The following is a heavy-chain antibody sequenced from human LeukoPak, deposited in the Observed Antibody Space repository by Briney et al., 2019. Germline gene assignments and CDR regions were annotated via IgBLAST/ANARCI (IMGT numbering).Heavy chain of an antibody. Sequence: GGSLRLSCAASGFTFSSYSMNWVRQAPGKGLEWVSSISSSSSYIYYADSVKGRFTISRDNAKNSLHLQMNSLRAEDTAVYYCAREPDSSGYYDAFDIWGQGTMVTVSS. V-gene: IGHV3-21*01. CDR1: GFTFSSYS. CDR3: AREPDSSGYYDAFDI. CDR2: ISSSSSYI. J-gene: IGHJ3*02. D-gene: IGHD3-22*01.